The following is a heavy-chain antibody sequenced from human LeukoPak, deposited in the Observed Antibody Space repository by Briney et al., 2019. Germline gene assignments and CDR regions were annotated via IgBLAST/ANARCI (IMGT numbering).Heavy chain of an antibody. V-gene: IGHV1-8*01. CDR3: ARDLSSGWYYFDY. CDR2: MNPNSGNT. Sequence: ASVKVSCKASGYTFTSYDINWVRQATGQGLEWMGWMNPNSGNTGYAQKFQGRVTITADESTSTAYMELSSLRSEDTAVYYCARDLSSGWYYFDYWGQGTLVTVSS. J-gene: IGHJ4*02. CDR1: GYTFTSYD. D-gene: IGHD6-19*01.